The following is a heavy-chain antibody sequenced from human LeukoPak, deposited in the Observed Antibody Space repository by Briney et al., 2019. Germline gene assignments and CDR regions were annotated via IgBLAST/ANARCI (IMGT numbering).Heavy chain of an antibody. V-gene: IGHV3-23*01. CDR2: ISGSDGRT. CDR3: TKASAARCIGVFCYPFDH. D-gene: IGHD2-15*01. CDR1: GFTFRSYA. Sequence: GGSLRLSCAASGFTFRSYAMSWVRQTPGKGLEWVSNISGSDGRTYYADSVKGRFTTSRDNSKNTLFLQMNSLRVEDTAVYYCTKASAARCIGVFCYPFDHWGQGTLVTVSS. J-gene: IGHJ4*02.